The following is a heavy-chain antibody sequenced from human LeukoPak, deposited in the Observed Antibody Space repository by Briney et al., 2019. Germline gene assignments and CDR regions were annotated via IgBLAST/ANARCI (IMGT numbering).Heavy chain of an antibody. V-gene: IGHV4-34*01. CDR3: ARVRYCSGGSCYFYYFDY. J-gene: IGHJ4*02. CDR1: GGSFSGYY. CDR2: INHSGST. Sequence: SETLSLTCAVYGGSFSGYYWSWIRQPPGKGLEWIGEINHSGSTNYNPSLKSRVTISVDTSKNQFSLQLSSVTAADTAVYYCARVRYCSGGSCYFYYFDYWGQGTLVTVSS. D-gene: IGHD2-15*01.